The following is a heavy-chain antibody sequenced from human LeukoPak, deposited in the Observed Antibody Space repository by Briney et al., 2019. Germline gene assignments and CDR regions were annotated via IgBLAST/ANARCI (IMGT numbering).Heavy chain of an antibody. CDR2: IIPILGIA. Sequence: SVKVSCKASGGTFSSYAISWVRQAPGQGLEWMGRIIPILGIANYAQKFQGRVTITADKSTSTAYMELSSLRSEDTAVYYCAREGGVPVAMEAHYYYYGMDVWGQGTTVTVSS. CDR1: GGTFSSYA. J-gene: IGHJ6*02. V-gene: IGHV1-69*04. D-gene: IGHD2-2*01. CDR3: AREGGVPVAMEAHYYYYGMDV.